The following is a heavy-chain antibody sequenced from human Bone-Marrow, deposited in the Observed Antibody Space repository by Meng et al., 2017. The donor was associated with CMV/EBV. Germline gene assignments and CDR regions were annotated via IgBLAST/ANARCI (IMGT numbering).Heavy chain of an antibody. J-gene: IGHJ6*02. CDR2: ISSSSYI. Sequence: GESLKISCAASGFTLSSYAMSWVRQAPGKGPECVSCISSSSYIYYVESLKGRFTISRDHAKNSLYLQMNSLRAEDTAVYYCARDVVDCTNGVCVRRGMDVWGQGTTVTVSS. CDR1: GFTLSSYA. V-gene: IGHV3-21*01. D-gene: IGHD2-8*01. CDR3: ARDVVDCTNGVCVRRGMDV.